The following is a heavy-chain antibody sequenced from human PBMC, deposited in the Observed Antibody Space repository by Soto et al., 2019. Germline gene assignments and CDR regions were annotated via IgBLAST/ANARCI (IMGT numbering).Heavy chain of an antibody. CDR3: ARDLRAAAGHFEF. V-gene: IGHV4-31*03. D-gene: IGHD6-13*01. CDR1: GGSISSGGYY. J-gene: IGHJ4*02. CDR2: IYYSGST. Sequence: PSETLSLTCTVSGGSISSGGYYWSWIRQHPGKGLEWIGYIYYSGSTYYNPSLKSRVTISVDTSKNQFSLKLSSVTAADTAVYYCARDLRAAAGHFEFWGQGTLVTVFS.